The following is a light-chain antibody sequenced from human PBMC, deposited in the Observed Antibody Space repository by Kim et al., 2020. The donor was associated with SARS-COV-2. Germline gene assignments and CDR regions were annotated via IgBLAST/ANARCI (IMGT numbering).Light chain of an antibody. V-gene: IGLV1-47*01. J-gene: IGLJ3*02. CDR2: RNN. CDR1: SSNIETFY. CDR3: ASWDESLHTWV. Sequence: GQRVTIYCSGSSSNIETFYVYWYQQLPGTAPKLLIYRNNQRPSGVPDRFSGSKSGTSASLAISGLRSEDEADYYCASWDESLHTWVFGGGTQLTVL.